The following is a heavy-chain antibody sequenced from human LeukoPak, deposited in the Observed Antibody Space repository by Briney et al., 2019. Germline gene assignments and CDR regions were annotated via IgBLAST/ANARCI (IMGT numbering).Heavy chain of an antibody. J-gene: IGHJ6*03. D-gene: IGHD6-6*01. Sequence: PSETLSLTCTVSGGSISNYYWNWIRQPPGKGLEWIGYIYYTGSTNYNPSLKSRVTISVDTSKNQFSLKLSSVTAADTAVYYCARVGGGSSSGPRARYYYYYYMDVWGKGTTVTVSS. CDR2: IYYTGST. CDR3: ARVGGGSSSGPRARYYYYYYMDV. CDR1: GGSISNYY. V-gene: IGHV4-59*08.